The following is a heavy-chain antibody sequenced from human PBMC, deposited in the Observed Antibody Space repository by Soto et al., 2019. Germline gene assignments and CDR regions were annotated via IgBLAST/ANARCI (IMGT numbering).Heavy chain of an antibody. J-gene: IGHJ6*02. CDR1: GGTFSSYA. V-gene: IGHV1-69*13. CDR2: IIPIFGTA. Sequence: GASVKVSCKASGGTFSSYAISWVRQAPGQGLEWMGGIIPIFGTANYAQKFQGRVTITADESTSTAYMELSSLRSEDTAVYYCARGGDILTGYYNVRWYGMDVWGQGTTVTVS. CDR3: ARGGDILTGYYNVRWYGMDV. D-gene: IGHD3-9*01.